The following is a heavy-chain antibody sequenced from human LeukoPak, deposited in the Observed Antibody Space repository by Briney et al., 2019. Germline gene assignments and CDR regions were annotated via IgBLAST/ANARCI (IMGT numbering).Heavy chain of an antibody. V-gene: IGHV3-9*01. CDR1: GFTFDDYA. CDR3: AKDHGDY. J-gene: IGHJ4*02. Sequence: PGGSLRLSCAASGFTFDDYAMHWVRQAPGKGLEWVSGISWNSGSIGYADSVKGRFTISRDNAKNSLYLQMNSLRAEDTALYYCAKDHGDYWGQGTLVTVSS. CDR2: ISWNSGSI.